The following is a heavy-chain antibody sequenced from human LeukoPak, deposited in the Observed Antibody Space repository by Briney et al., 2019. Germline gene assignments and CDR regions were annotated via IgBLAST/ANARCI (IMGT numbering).Heavy chain of an antibody. CDR2: ISSSSSNI. Sequence: GGSLRLSCAASGFSFSVSGMNWVRQAPGKGLEWVSYISSSSSNINYADSVRGRFTISRDNAKNSLYLHMDSLRVEDMAVYYCARGGAARPDYWGQGTLVTVSS. CDR3: ARGGAARPDY. D-gene: IGHD6-6*01. CDR1: GFSFSVSG. J-gene: IGHJ4*02. V-gene: IGHV3-21*01.